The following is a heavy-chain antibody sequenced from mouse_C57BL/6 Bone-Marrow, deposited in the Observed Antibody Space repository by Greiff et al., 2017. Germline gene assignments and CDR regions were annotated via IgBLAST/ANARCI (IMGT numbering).Heavy chain of an antibody. D-gene: IGHD2-4*01. CDR3: ARDATLYYDYDDWYCDV. CDR2: SRNKANDYTT. V-gene: IGHV7-1*01. Sequence: EVNVVESGGGLVQSGRSLRLSCATSGFTFSDFYMEWVRQAPGKGLAWISASRNKANDYTTEYSASVKGRFIVSRDTSQSILYLQMNALRAEDTAIYYCARDATLYYDYDDWYCDVWGTGTTVTVSS. CDR1: GFTFSDFY. J-gene: IGHJ1*03.